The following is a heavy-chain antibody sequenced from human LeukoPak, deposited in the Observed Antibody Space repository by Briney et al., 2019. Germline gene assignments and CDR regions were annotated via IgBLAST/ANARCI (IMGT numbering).Heavy chain of an antibody. CDR2: INPNSGGT. D-gene: IGHD2-15*01. V-gene: IGHV1-2*04. Sequence: ASVKVSCKASGYTFTGYYMHWVRQAPGQELEWMGWINPNSGGTNYAQKFQGWVTMTRDTSISTAYMELSRLRSDDTAVYYCARDHCSGGSCYSKNGWFDPWGQGTLVTVSS. CDR1: GYTFTGYY. CDR3: ARDHCSGGSCYSKNGWFDP. J-gene: IGHJ5*02.